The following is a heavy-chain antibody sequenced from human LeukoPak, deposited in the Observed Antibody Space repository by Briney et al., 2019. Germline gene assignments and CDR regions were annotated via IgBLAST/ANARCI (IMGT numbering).Heavy chain of an antibody. V-gene: IGHV3-9*01. CDR3: AKEGYDSSGPSAFDI. CDR1: GFTFDDYA. J-gene: IGHJ3*02. D-gene: IGHD3-22*01. CDR2: ISWNSGSI. Sequence: PGGSLRLSCAASGFTFDDYAMHWVRQAPGKGLEWVSGISWNSGSIGYADSVKGRFTISRDNAKNSLYLQMNSLRAEDTAVYYCAKEGYDSSGPSAFDIWGQGTMVTVSS.